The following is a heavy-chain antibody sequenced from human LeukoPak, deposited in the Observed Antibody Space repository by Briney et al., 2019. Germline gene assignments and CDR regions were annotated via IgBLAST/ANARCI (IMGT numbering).Heavy chain of an antibody. V-gene: IGHV5-51*01. J-gene: IGHJ4*02. CDR2: LYPGDSDT. D-gene: IGHD4-17*01. CDR1: GYNFTSHW. Sequence: GASLQISSEGSGYNFTSHWNGWVRQMPGKGLEGLGILYPGDSDTRYSPSFQGQVTISADKSISTSYLQWSSLKASDTAMYYCARLGDLYGDYGIHDYWGQGTLVTVSS. CDR3: ARLGDLYGDYGIHDY.